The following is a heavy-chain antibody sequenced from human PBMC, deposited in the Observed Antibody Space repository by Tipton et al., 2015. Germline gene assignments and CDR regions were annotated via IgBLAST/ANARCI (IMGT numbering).Heavy chain of an antibody. J-gene: IGHJ4*02. V-gene: IGHV4-38-2*01. CDR2: ISHSGNT. D-gene: IGHD4-23*01. Sequence: TLSLTCAVSAYSISSDYYRGWIRQPPGKGLEWIGSISHSGNTYYNPSLKSRVTMSRDTSKNQFSLKLTSVTAADTAVYYCARARGRHGGLFDSWGQGILVTVSS. CDR1: AYSISSDYY. CDR3: ARARGRHGGLFDS.